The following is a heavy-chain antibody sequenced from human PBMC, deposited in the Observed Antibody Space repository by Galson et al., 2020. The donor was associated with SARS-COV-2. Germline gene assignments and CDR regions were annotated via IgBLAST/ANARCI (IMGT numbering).Heavy chain of an antibody. D-gene: IGHD6-13*01. J-gene: IGHJ3*02. V-gene: IGHV3-7*01. Sequence: GRSLRPSCPASGFTLRSYWMSWVRQAPGKGLAWLGNIQAGGSEIWCVDSVKGRFTICRDNAKKSLYLQMNSLRVEDTAMYYCAREGNSSLVGGAFEIWGQGTMVTVFS. CDR1: GFTLRSYW. CDR2: IQAGGSEI. CDR3: AREGNSSLVGGAFEI.